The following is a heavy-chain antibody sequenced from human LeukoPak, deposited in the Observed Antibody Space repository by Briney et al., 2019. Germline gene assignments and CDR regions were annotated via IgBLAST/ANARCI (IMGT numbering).Heavy chain of an antibody. D-gene: IGHD3-22*01. CDR3: ATSYYYDSSGYFDY. V-gene: IGHV4-31*03. J-gene: IGHJ4*02. Sequence: SETLSLTCTVSGGSISSGGYYWSWIRQHPGKGLEWIGYIYYSGSTYYNPSLKSRVTISVDTSKNQFSLKLSSVTAADTAVYYCATSYYYDSSGYFDYWGQGTLVTVSS. CDR2: IYYSGST. CDR1: GGSISSGGYY.